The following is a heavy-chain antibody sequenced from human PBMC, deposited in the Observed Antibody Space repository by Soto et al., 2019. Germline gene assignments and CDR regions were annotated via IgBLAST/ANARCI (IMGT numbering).Heavy chain of an antibody. CDR2: IIPVFGAA. CDR1: GATLNSFINYG. V-gene: IGHV1-69*12. D-gene: IGHD5-12*01. Sequence: QVQLVQSGAEVKKPGSSVRVSCKASGATLNSFINYGITWVRQAPGQGLEYMGGIIPVFGAAKHAQKFQGRVTVSADDSTWTMNLDTSSLRSSDTAVYYCARGAATKFIVLKFAALEIWGQGTMVSVSS. CDR3: ARGAATKFIVLKFAALEI. J-gene: IGHJ3*02.